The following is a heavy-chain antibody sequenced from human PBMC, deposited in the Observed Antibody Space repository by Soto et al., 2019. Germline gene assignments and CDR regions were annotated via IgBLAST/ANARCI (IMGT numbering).Heavy chain of an antibody. CDR1: GYTFTSYG. Sequence: QVQLVQSGAEVKKPGASVKVSCKASGYTFTSYGISWVRQAPGQGLEWMGWISAYNGNTNYAQQPQGRVTMTTDTSTRTAYMGLRSLRSDDTAVYYCARGRWDMVRGVISSPQDYWGQGPLLTVSS. CDR2: ISAYNGNT. D-gene: IGHD3-10*01. J-gene: IGHJ4*02. CDR3: ARGRWDMVRGVISSPQDY. V-gene: IGHV1-18*01.